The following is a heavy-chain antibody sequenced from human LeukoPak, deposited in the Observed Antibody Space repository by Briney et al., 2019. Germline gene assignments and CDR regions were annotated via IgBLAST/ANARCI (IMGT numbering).Heavy chain of an antibody. J-gene: IGHJ2*01. V-gene: IGHV4-59*01. CDR2: ILNTGSA. CDR3: ARDKALRNWYFDL. Sequence: SETLSLTCTVSGASISSYYWGWIRQPPGKGLEWIGYILNTGSANYNPSLKSRVTISIDTSKNQFSLKLTSVTAADTAVYYYARDKALRNWYFDLWGRGTLATVSS. CDR1: GASISSYY.